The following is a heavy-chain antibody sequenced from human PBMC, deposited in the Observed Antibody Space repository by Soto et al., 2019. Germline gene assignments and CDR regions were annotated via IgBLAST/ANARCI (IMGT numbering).Heavy chain of an antibody. Sequence: EVQLLESGGGLVQPGGSLRLSCAASGFTFSRYAMSWVRQSPGKGLEWVSAISGSGGSTYYADSVKGRFTISRDNSKNTLYLQMNSLRAEDTAVYYCAKTGLQQLVPFDYWGQGTLVTVSS. CDR2: ISGSGGST. J-gene: IGHJ4*02. CDR1: GFTFSRYA. CDR3: AKTGLQQLVPFDY. D-gene: IGHD6-13*01. V-gene: IGHV3-23*01.